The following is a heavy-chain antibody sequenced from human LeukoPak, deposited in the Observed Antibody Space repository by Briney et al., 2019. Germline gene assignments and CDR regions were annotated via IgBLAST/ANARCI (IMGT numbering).Heavy chain of an antibody. CDR1: GFTFSSYA. CDR3: AKAVRHCANGVCYSAYFYYSGMDV. V-gene: IGHV3-23*01. CDR2: ISGSGGST. D-gene: IGHD2-8*01. Sequence: GGSLRLSCAASGFTFSSYAMTWVRQAPGKGLEWVSAISGSGGSTYYADSVKGRSTISRDNSKKTLYLQMNRLRAEDTAVYYCAKAVRHCANGVCYSAYFYYSGMDVWGQGTKVTVSS. J-gene: IGHJ6*02.